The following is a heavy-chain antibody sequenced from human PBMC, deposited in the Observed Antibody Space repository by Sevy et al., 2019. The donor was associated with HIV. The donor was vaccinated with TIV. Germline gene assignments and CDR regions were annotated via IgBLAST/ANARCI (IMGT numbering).Heavy chain of an antibody. CDR3: TTYADSGTYDY. CDR2: IKSKTDGGTT. J-gene: IGHJ4*02. D-gene: IGHD6-13*01. V-gene: IGHV3-15*01. Sequence: GGYLRLSCAASGFTFSNAWMSWVRQAPGKGLEWVGRIKSKTDGGTTDYAAPVKGRFTISRDDSKNTLYLQMNSLKTEDTAVYYCTTYADSGTYDYWGQGTLVTVSS. CDR1: GFTFSNAW.